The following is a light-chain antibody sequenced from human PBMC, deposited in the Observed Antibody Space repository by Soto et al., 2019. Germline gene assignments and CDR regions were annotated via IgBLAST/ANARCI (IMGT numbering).Light chain of an antibody. V-gene: IGKV3-15*01. J-gene: IGKJ5*01. CDR3: QQYNSWSPIT. CDR2: GAS. Sequence: EVVMTQSPATLSVSPGERATLSCRASQTVSSNLAWYQQKPGQAPRLLTYGASTRATGIPARFSGSGSGTEFTLTISSLQSEDFAVYYCQQYNSWSPITFGQGTRLEI. CDR1: QTVSSN.